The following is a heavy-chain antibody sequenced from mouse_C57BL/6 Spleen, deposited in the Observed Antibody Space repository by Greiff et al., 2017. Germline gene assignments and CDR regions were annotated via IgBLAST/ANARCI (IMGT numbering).Heavy chain of an antibody. CDR1: GFTFSSYA. CDR2: ISDGGSYT. V-gene: IGHV5-4*01. Sequence: EVKLVESGGGLVKPGGSLKLSCAASGFTFSSYAMSWVRQTPEKRLEWVATISDGGSYTYYPDNVKGRFTISRDNAKNNLYLQMSHLKSEDTAMYYCAREGDYYGSSYYFDYGGQGTTLTVSS. J-gene: IGHJ2*01. D-gene: IGHD1-1*01. CDR3: AREGDYYGSSYYFDY.